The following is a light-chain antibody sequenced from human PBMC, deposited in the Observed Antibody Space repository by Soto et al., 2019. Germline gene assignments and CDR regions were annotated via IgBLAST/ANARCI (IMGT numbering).Light chain of an antibody. CDR3: AAWDDSLNGYV. Sequence: QSVLTQPPSASGTPGQRVTISCSGSSSNIGSNTVNWYQQLPGTAPKHLIYSNNQRPSGVPDRFSGSKSGTSASLAISGLQSEDEADYYCAAWDDSLNGYVFGTGTEVTVL. J-gene: IGLJ1*01. V-gene: IGLV1-44*01. CDR2: SNN. CDR1: SSNIGSNT.